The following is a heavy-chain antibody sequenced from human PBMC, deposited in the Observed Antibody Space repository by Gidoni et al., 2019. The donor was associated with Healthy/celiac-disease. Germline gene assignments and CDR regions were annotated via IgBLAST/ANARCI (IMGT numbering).Heavy chain of an antibody. CDR1: GFTFSSYA. D-gene: IGHD3-22*01. CDR3: ARGQDVVVITTCWFDP. Sequence: QVQLVESGGGVVQPGRSLRLSCAASGFTFSSYAMHWVRQAPGKGLEWVAVISYDGSNKYYADSVKGRFTISRDNSKNTLYLQMNSLRAEDTAVYYCARGQDVVVITTCWFDPWGQGTLVTVSS. CDR2: ISYDGSNK. V-gene: IGHV3-30-3*01. J-gene: IGHJ5*02.